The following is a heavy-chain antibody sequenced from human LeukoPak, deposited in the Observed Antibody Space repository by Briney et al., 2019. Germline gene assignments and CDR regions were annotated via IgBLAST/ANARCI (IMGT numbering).Heavy chain of an antibody. V-gene: IGHV4-39*07. CDR2: IYYSGST. D-gene: IGHD1-26*01. Sequence: SETLSLTCTVSGGSISSSTYYWGWIRQPPGKGLEWIGSIYYSGSTYYNPSLKSRVTISVDTSKKQFSLKVSSVTAADTAVYYCARGFRGASFDYWGQGTLVTVSS. CDR1: GGSISSSTYY. J-gene: IGHJ4*02. CDR3: ARGFRGASFDY.